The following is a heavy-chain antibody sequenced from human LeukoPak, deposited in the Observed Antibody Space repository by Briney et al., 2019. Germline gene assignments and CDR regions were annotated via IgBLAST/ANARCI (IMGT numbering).Heavy chain of an antibody. CDR2: IYYSGST. CDR1: GGSISSSSYY. J-gene: IGHJ3*02. Sequence: PSETLSLTCTVSGGSISSSSYYWGWIRQPPGKGLEWIGSIYYSGSTYYNPSLKSRVTISVDTSKNQFSLKLSSVTAADTAVYYCARGYCSSTGCLGDAFDIWGQGTMVTVSS. D-gene: IGHD2-2*01. CDR3: ARGYCSSTGCLGDAFDI. V-gene: IGHV4-39*01.